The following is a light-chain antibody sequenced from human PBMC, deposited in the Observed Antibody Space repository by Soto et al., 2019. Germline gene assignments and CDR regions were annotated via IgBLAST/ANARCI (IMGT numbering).Light chain of an antibody. CDR3: QKHDGAPRT. J-gene: IGKJ1*01. Sequence: DIQMTQSPSSLSASVGDRITITCRASQGISNFLAWYQQKPGKVPKLLIYAASTLQSGVPSRFSGSGSGTDFTLTISSLQPDDVATYYCQKHDGAPRTFGQGTKVEIK. CDR1: QGISNF. CDR2: AAS. V-gene: IGKV1-27*01.